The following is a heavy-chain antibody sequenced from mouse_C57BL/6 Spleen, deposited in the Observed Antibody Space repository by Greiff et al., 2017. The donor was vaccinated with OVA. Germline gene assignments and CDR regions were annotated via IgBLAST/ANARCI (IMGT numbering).Heavy chain of an antibody. CDR3: ANYYGSSTWFAY. Sequence: QVHVKQSGAELVKPGASVKISCKASGYTFTDYYINWVKQRPGQGLEWIGKIGPGSGSTYYNEKFKGKATLTADKSSRPAYMQLSSLTSEDSAVYFCANYYGSSTWFAYWGQGTLVTVSA. V-gene: IGHV1-77*01. J-gene: IGHJ3*01. CDR2: IGPGSGST. CDR1: GYTFTDYY. D-gene: IGHD1-1*01.